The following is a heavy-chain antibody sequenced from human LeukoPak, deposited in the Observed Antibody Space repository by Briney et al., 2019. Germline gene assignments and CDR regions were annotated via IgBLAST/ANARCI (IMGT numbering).Heavy chain of an antibody. J-gene: IGHJ3*01. CDR2: INPSGGST. D-gene: IGHD2-2*01. V-gene: IGHV1-46*01. CDR1: GYTFTSYY. Sequence: ASVKVSCKASGYTFTSYYMHWVRQAPGQGLEWMGIINPSGGSTSYAQKFQGRVTMTRDTSASTVYMELSSLRSEDTAVYYCARAYLNEDIVVVPADFWGQGTMVTVSS. CDR3: ARAYLNEDIVVVPADF.